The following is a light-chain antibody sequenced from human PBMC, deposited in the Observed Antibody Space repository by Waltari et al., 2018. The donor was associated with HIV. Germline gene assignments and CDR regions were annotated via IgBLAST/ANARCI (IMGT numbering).Light chain of an antibody. CDR2: EVN. J-gene: IGLJ1*01. CDR3: CSYAGGNSYV. V-gene: IGLV2-23*02. CDR1: SSDVGHYTV. Sequence: QSALTQPASVSASPGQPITISCTGTSSDVGHYTVVSWYRQFPDKAPQLLIFEVNKRPSGVSNRFSGSKSGNSASLTIAGLLADDEADYYCCSYAGGNSYVFGTGTKVTVL.